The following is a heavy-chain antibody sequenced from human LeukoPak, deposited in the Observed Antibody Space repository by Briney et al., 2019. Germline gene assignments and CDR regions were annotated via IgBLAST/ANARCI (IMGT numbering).Heavy chain of an antibody. Sequence: GGFLRLSCAASGFTFSNYWTSWVRQTPGKGLEWVANIKEDGSDKYYVDSLKGRFTISRDNAKNSLYLQMNSLRAEDTAVYYCAKDRTRQAYWGQGTLVTVSS. CDR2: IKEDGSDK. CDR3: AKDRTRQAY. D-gene: IGHD3-3*01. CDR1: GFTFSNYW. V-gene: IGHV3-7*03. J-gene: IGHJ4*02.